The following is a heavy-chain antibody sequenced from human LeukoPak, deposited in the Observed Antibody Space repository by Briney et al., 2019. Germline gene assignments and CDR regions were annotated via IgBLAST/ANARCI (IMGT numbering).Heavy chain of an antibody. D-gene: IGHD5-18*01. CDR1: GGSISSYY. J-gene: IGHJ3*02. CDR2: IYYSGST. CDR3: ARRHINVGTAMVTDAFDI. Sequence: SETLSLTCTVSGGSISSYYWSWIRQPPGKGLEWIGYIYYSGSTNYNPSLKSRVTISVDTSKNQFSLKLSSVTAADTAVYYCARRHINVGTAMVTDAFDIWGQGTMVTVSS. V-gene: IGHV4-59*08.